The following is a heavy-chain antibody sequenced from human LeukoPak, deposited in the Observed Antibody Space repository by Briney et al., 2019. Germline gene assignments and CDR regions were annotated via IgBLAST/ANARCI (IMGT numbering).Heavy chain of an antibody. CDR3: AKSRSRYCSSSYYYYGMDV. CDR2: ISGSGGST. CDR1: GFTFSSYA. V-gene: IGHV3-23*01. Sequence: GGSLRLSCAASGFTFSSYAMSWVRQAPGKGLEWVSAISGSGGSTYYAGSVKGRFTISRDNSKNTLYLQMNSLRAEDTAVYYCAKSRSRYCSSSYYYYGMDVWGQGTRSPSP. D-gene: IGHD2-2*01. J-gene: IGHJ6*02.